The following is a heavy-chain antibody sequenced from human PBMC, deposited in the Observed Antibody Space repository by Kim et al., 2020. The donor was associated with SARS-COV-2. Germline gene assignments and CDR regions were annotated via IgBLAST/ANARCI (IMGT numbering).Heavy chain of an antibody. CDR1: GFSLSTSGVG. V-gene: IGHV2-5*02. Sequence: SGPTLVNPTQTLTLTCTFSGFSLSTSGVGVAWIRQPPGKALECLAFIYWDDDKRYSPSLKSRLTITKDTSKNQVVLKMTNMDPVDTATYYCAHFTAFLTGNNIFNNYYTKKYYFDYWGLGTLVTVSS. CDR2: IYWDDDK. D-gene: IGHD3-9*01. CDR3: AHFTAFLTGNNIFNNYYTKKYYFDY. J-gene: IGHJ4*02.